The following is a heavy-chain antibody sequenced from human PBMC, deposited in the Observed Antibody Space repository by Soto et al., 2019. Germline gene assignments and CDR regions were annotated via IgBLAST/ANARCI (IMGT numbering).Heavy chain of an antibody. CDR1: GYTFTGYY. J-gene: IGHJ6*02. Sequence: ASVKVSCKASGYTFTGYYMHWVRQAPGQGLEWMGWINPNSGGTNYAQKFQGWVTMTRDESTSTAYMELSSLRSEDTAVYYCARVSYCSGGSCSPFYYYYGMDVWGQGTTVTVSS. CDR2: INPNSGGT. V-gene: IGHV1-2*04. CDR3: ARVSYCSGGSCSPFYYYYGMDV. D-gene: IGHD2-15*01.